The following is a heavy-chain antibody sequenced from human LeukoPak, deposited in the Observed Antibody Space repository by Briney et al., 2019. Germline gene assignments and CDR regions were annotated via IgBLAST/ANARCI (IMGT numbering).Heavy chain of an antibody. CDR1: GGSISTFY. V-gene: IGHV4-4*07. D-gene: IGHD6-25*01. CDR2: INNSGST. CDR3: AREGGDPRWLDP. J-gene: IGHJ5*02. Sequence: PSETLSLTCTVSGGSISTFYWTWIRQPAGKGLEWIGRINNSGSTNYNPSLRTRVSMSVDRSKNQFSVTLSSVPAADTAVYFCAREGGDPRWLDPWGQGTLVTVSS.